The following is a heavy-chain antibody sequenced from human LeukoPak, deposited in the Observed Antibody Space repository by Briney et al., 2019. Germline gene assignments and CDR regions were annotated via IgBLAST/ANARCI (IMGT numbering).Heavy chain of an antibody. CDR3: AKGSNTFDS. CDR1: GFTFDDYA. Sequence: GRSLRLSCAGSGFTFDDYAMHWVRQAPGKGLQWVSGISWNSGNIGYADSVKGRFTISRDNAKNSLYLQMNSLRAEDTALYYCAKGSNTFDSWGQGTLVTVSS. CDR2: ISWNSGNI. V-gene: IGHV3-9*01. D-gene: IGHD6-13*01. J-gene: IGHJ4*02.